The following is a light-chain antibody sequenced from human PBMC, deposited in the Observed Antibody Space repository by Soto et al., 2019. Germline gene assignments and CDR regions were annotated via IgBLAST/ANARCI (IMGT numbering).Light chain of an antibody. CDR1: KLGDKY. Sequence: SYELTQPPSVSVSPGQTASITCSGDKLGDKYASWYQQKPGQAPVFVIYQDIKRPSGIPERFSGSNSGNTATLTISGTQAMDEADYYCQAWDRGSAHVFGTGTKLTVL. J-gene: IGLJ1*01. CDR2: QDI. V-gene: IGLV3-1*01. CDR3: QAWDRGSAHV.